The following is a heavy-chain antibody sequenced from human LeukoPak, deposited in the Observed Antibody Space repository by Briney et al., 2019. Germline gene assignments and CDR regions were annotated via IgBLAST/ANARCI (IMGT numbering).Heavy chain of an antibody. CDR3: ARQLGDAFDI. D-gene: IGHD6-6*01. CDR1: GYSFTSYW. J-gene: IGHJ3*02. V-gene: IGHV5-51*01. CDR2: IYPGDADT. Sequence: GEPLKISGRGSGYSFTSYWIGWVRPMPGKGLEWMGSIYPGDADTRYSPFFQGQVTISADKTISIAYLQLSSLKASDTAMYYCARQLGDAFDIWGQGTMVTVSS.